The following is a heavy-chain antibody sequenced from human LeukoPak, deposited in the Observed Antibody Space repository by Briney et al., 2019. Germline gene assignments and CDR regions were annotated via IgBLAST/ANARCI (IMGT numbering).Heavy chain of an antibody. V-gene: IGHV3-7*01. Sequence: GGSLRLSCAASGFTFSNYWMSWVRQAPGKGLEWVANIKEDGTEKYYVDSVKGRFTISRDNAKNSLYLQMNSLRAEDTAVYYCARVTVAGTLGIDVWGKGTTVTVSS. CDR1: GFTFSNYW. D-gene: IGHD6-19*01. J-gene: IGHJ6*04. CDR2: IKEDGTEK. CDR3: ARVTVAGTLGIDV.